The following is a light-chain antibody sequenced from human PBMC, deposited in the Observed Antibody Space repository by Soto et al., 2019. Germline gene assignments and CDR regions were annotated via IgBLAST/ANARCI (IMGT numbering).Light chain of an antibody. Sequence: IPLTPSPSSLSASVGDRVTVTCRASQDINKFLAWFQQKPGKAPNLLIFSASTLQSAVPSRFSGGGSGTDFTLTIDSLQPEDFATYYCQQLKTYPYTFGQGTKLEIK. V-gene: IGKV1-9*01. CDR1: QDINKF. CDR2: SAS. J-gene: IGKJ2*01. CDR3: QQLKTYPYT.